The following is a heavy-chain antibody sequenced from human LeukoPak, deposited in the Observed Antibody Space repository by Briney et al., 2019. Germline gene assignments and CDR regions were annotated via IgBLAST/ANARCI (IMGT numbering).Heavy chain of an antibody. CDR2: ISYDGSNK. Sequence: GGSLRLSCAASGFTFSSYAMHWVRQAPGKGLEWVAVISYDGSNKYYADSVKGRFTISRDNSKNTLYLQMNSLRAEDTAVYYCARDAGPPPYYYDSSGLTPTGWFDPWGQGTLVTVSS. CDR1: GFTFSSYA. J-gene: IGHJ5*02. CDR3: ARDAGPPPYYYDSSGLTPTGWFDP. V-gene: IGHV3-30*04. D-gene: IGHD3-22*01.